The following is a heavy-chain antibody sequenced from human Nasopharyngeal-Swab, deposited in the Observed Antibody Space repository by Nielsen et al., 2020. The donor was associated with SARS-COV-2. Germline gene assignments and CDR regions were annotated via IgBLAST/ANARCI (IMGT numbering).Heavy chain of an antibody. V-gene: IGHV1-46*01. J-gene: IGHJ6*02. CDR3: GRDRPNVMDV. CDR2: INPSGGST. CDR1: GYTFTSYY. Sequence: ASVKVSCKASGYTFTSYYMHWVRQAPGQGLEWMGIINPSGGSTSYAQKFQGRVTMTRDTSTSTVYMELNSLRSDDTAVYYCGRDRPNVMDVWGQGTTVTVSS.